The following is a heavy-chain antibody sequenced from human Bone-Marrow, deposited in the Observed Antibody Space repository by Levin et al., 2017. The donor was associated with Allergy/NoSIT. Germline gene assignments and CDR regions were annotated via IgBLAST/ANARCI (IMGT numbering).Heavy chain of an antibody. D-gene: IGHD3-10*01. CDR1: GFTFDDYA. J-gene: IGHJ6*02. Sequence: SLKISCAASGFTFDDYAMHWVRQAPGKGLEWVSGISWNSGSIGYADSVKGRFTISRDNAKNSLYLQMNSLRAEDTALYYCAKDIARGGFGEFYYYYGMDVWGQGTTVTVSS. CDR2: ISWNSGSI. CDR3: AKDIARGGFGEFYYYYGMDV. V-gene: IGHV3-9*01.